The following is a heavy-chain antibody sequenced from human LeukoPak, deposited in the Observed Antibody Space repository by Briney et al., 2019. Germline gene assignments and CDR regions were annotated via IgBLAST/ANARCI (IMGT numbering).Heavy chain of an antibody. CDR1: GFTFSSYS. Sequence: GGSLRLSCAASGFTFSSYSMNWVRQAPGKGLEWVSSISSSSSYIYYADSVKGRFTISRDNAKNSLYLQMNSLRAEDTAVFYCAKGAGSSTDYYFDYWGQGTLVTVSS. V-gene: IGHV3-21*04. D-gene: IGHD3-10*01. J-gene: IGHJ4*02. CDR3: AKGAGSSTDYYFDY. CDR2: ISSSSSYI.